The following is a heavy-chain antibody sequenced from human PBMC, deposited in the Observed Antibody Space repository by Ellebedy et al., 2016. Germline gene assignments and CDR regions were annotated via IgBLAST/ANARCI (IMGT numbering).Heavy chain of an antibody. V-gene: IGHV4-34*01. Sequence: SETLSLTXTVSGGSISSYYWSWIRQPPGKGLEWIGEINHSGSTNYNPSLKSRVTISVDTSKNQFSLKLSSVTAADTAVYYCARDRAAADHNWFDPWGQGTLVTVSS. J-gene: IGHJ5*02. D-gene: IGHD6-13*01. CDR2: INHSGST. CDR1: GGSISSYY. CDR3: ARDRAAADHNWFDP.